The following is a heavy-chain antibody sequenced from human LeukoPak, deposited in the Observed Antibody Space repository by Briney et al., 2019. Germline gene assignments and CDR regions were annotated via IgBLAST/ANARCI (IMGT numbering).Heavy chain of an antibody. CDR2: INPSGGST. Sequence: ASVKVSCKASGYTFTIYNMHWVRQAPGQGLERMGTINPSGGSTSYAQKFQGRVTMTRDTSSSTVYMELSSLRSEDTAVYYCAKDGRYYYDSSGYSIWGQGTLVTVSS. J-gene: IGHJ4*02. CDR1: GYTFTIYN. V-gene: IGHV1-46*01. CDR3: AKDGRYYYDSSGYSI. D-gene: IGHD3-22*01.